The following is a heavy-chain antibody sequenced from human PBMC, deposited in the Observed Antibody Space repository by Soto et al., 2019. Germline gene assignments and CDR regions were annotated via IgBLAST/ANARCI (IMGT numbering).Heavy chain of an antibody. CDR3: ARGDREDILVVVGARPGEYGIDI. CDR1: GFTFRNHA. J-gene: IGHJ6*02. V-gene: IGHV3-30-3*01. D-gene: IGHD2-15*01. CDR2: IAYDGSNA. Sequence: QVQLVESGGGVVQPGGSLRLSCAASGFTFRNHAMHWVRQAPGKGLECLAVIAYDGSNAFYRDSVKGRFTVSRDNSTNTLYLHMDSLRSEDTRVYYCARGDREDILVVVGARPGEYGIDIWGQGTTVTVSS.